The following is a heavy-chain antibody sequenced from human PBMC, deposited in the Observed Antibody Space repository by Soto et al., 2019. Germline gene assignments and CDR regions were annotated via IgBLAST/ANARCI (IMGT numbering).Heavy chain of an antibody. CDR3: ASPRSSSQVGAFDI. D-gene: IGHD6-6*01. CDR2: ISSSSSYI. V-gene: IGHV3-21*01. Sequence: GGSLRLSCAASGFTFSSYSMNWVRQAPGKGLEWVSSISSSSSYIYYADTVKGRFTISRDNAKNSLYLQMNSLRAEDTAVYYCASPRSSSQVGAFDIWGQGTMVTVSS. J-gene: IGHJ3*02. CDR1: GFTFSSYS.